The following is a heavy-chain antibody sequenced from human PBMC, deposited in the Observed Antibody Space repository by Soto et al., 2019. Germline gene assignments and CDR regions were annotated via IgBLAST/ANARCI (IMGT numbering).Heavy chain of an antibody. Sequence: GGSLRLSCAASGFTFSRYWMSWVRQAPGKGLEWVANIKPDGSEKYYVDSVKGRFTISRDNAKNSLYLQMNSLRAEDTAVYYCARVEVLDYWGQGTLVTVSS. CDR3: ARVEVLDY. CDR2: IKPDGSEK. D-gene: IGHD2-8*02. V-gene: IGHV3-7*05. J-gene: IGHJ4*02. CDR1: GFTFSRYW.